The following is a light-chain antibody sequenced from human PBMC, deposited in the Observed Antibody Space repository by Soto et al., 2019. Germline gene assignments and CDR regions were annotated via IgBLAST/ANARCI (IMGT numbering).Light chain of an antibody. CDR1: SSDVGSYNL. V-gene: IGLV2-23*01. CDR2: GGS. CDR3: CSYAGSSTHV. Sequence: QSVLTRPASVSGSPGQSITISCTGSSSDVGSYNLVSWYQQHPGKVPKVMIYGGSKRPSGVSNRFSGSKSGNTASLTISGLQAADEADYYCCSYAGSSTHVFGTGTKVTVL. J-gene: IGLJ1*01.